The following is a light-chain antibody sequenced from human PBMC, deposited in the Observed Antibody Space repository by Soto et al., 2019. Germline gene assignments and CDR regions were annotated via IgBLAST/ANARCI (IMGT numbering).Light chain of an antibody. CDR1: QSISSW. CDR3: QQYNDYPLT. CDR2: KAC. V-gene: IGKV1-5*03. J-gene: IGKJ4*01. Sequence: DIQMTQSPSTLSASVGDRVTITCRASQSISSWLAWYQQKPGKAPKLLMYKACNLESGVPSRFSGSGSGTEFPLTISSLQPDDFATYHCQQYNDYPLTFGGGTKVEIK.